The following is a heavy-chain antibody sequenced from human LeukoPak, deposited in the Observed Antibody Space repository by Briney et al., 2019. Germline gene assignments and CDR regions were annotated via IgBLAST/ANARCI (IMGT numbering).Heavy chain of an antibody. CDR2: VDPEDGET. CDR3: ATDSGAARPYYYYYYMDV. V-gene: IGHV1-69-2*01. CDR1: GYTFTDYY. Sequence: ASVKISCKVSGYTFTDYYMHWVQQAPGKELEWMGLVDPEDGETIYAEKFQGRVTITADTSTDTAYMELSSLRSEDTAVYYCATDSGAARPYYYYYYMDVWGKGTTVTVSS. D-gene: IGHD6-6*01. J-gene: IGHJ6*03.